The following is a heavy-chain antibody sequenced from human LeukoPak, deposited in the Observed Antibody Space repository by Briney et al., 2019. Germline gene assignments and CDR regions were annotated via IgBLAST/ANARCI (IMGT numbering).Heavy chain of an antibody. CDR2: ISYDGSNK. CDR3: ARDLAASSSGRSGGTFDI. D-gene: IGHD6-19*01. CDR1: GFTFSSYA. V-gene: IGHV3-30-3*01. Sequence: PGGSLRLSCAASGFTFSSYAMHWVRQAPGKGLEWVAVISYDGSNKYYADSVKGRFTISRDNSKNTLYLQMNSLRAEDTAVYYCARDLAASSSGRSGGTFDIWGQGTMVTVSS. J-gene: IGHJ3*02.